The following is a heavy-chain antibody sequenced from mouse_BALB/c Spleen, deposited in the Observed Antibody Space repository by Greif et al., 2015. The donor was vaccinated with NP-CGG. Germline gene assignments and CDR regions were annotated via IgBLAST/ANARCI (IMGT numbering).Heavy chain of an antibody. CDR3: ARRSVTEARDY. V-gene: IGHV1-84*02. CDR2: IYPGSGNT. CDR1: GYTFTDYY. Sequence: QVQLQQSGPELVKPGASVKISCKASGYTFTDYYINWVKQKPGLGLEWIGWIYPGSGNTKYNEKFKGKATLTVDTSSGTAYMQNSSVKSEDTTVDFCARRSVTEARDYWGEGPAVPFSS. D-gene: IGHD2-13*01. J-gene: IGHJ4*01.